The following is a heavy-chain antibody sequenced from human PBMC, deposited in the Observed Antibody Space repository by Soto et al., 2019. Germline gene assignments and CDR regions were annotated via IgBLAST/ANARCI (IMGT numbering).Heavy chain of an antibody. Sequence: QVQLVQSGAEVKSAGSSVKVSCKASGDTFNFYSINWVRQAPGLGLEWVGRVNPILSMSNYAQRFQGRVTMPADKSTGTAYMELRSLRSEDTGIYYGASNYGSGYRAFASWGQGALVTVSS. J-gene: IGHJ4*02. V-gene: IGHV1-69*02. D-gene: IGHD3-10*01. CDR1: GDTFNFYS. CDR3: ASNYGSGYRAFAS. CDR2: VNPILSMS.